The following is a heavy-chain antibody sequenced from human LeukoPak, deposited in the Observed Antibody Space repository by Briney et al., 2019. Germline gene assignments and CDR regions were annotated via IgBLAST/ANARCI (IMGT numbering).Heavy chain of an antibody. D-gene: IGHD2-2*01. CDR3: AKTPPRYCSSTSCYEDY. V-gene: IGHV3-23*01. CDR1: GFTFSSYA. CDR2: ISGSGGST. J-gene: IGHJ4*02. Sequence: GGSLRLSRAASGFTFSSYAMSWVRQAPGKGLEWVSAISGSGGSTYYADSVKGRFTISRDNSKNTLYLQMNSLRAEDTAVYYCAKTPPRYCSSTSCYEDYWGQGTLVTVSS.